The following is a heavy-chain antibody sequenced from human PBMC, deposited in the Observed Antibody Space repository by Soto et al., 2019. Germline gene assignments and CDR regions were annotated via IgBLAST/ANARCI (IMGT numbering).Heavy chain of an antibody. Sequence: QVQLVQSGAEVKKPGSSVKVSCKASGGTFSSYAISWVRQAPGQGLEWMRGIIPTFGTANYAQKFQGRVTITADESTSTAYMGLSSLRSEDTAVYYFARVAYGSGSYHPPNCFDPWGQGTLVTVSS. J-gene: IGHJ5*02. CDR1: GGTFSSYA. D-gene: IGHD3-10*01. CDR2: IIPTFGTA. V-gene: IGHV1-69*01. CDR3: ARVAYGSGSYHPPNCFDP.